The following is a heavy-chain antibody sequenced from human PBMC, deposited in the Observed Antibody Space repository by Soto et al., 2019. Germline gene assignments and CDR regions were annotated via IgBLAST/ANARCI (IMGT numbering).Heavy chain of an antibody. V-gene: IGHV3-11*01. CDR3: ARVQVYCSSTSCQWGDAFDI. D-gene: IGHD2-2*01. CDR1: GFTFSDYY. J-gene: IGHJ3*02. CDR2: ISSSGSTI. Sequence: GGSLRLSCAASGFTFSDYYMSWIRQAPGKGLEWVSYISSSGSTIYYADSVKGRFTISRDNAKNSLYLQMNILRAEDTAVYYCARVQVYCSSTSCQWGDAFDIWGQGTMVTVSS.